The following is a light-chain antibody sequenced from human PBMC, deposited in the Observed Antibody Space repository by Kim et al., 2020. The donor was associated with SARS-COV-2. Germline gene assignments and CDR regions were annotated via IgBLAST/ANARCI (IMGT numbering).Light chain of an antibody. J-gene: IGLJ2*01. V-gene: IGLV3-21*04. CDR1: NIGSKS. Sequence: SYELTQPPSVSVAPGKTARITCGGNNIGSKSVHWYQQKPGQAPVLVIYYDSDRPSGIPERFSGSNSGNTATLPISRVEAGDEADYYCQVWDSSSDHPEFGGGTQLTVL. CDR3: QVWDSSSDHPE. CDR2: YDS.